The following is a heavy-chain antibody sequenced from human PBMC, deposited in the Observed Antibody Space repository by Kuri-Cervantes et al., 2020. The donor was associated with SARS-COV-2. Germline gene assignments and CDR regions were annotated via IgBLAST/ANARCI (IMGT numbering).Heavy chain of an antibody. J-gene: IGHJ4*02. CDR1: GGSISSYY. D-gene: IGHD4-17*01. CDR2: IYYSGST. V-gene: IGHV4-59*08. Sequence: GSLXLSXTVSGGSISSYYWSWIRQPPGKGLEWIWYIYYSGSTNYTPSLKSRVTISVDTSKNQFSLKLSSVTAADTAVYYCARTITTVTTWGYWGQGTLVTVSS. CDR3: ARTITTVTTWGY.